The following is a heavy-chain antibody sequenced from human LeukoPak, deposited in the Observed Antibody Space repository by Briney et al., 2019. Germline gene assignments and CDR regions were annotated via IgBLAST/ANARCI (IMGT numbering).Heavy chain of an antibody. D-gene: IGHD2-15*01. Sequence: ASVKVSFKASGYTFTGYYMHWVRQAPGQGLEWMGWINPNSGGTNYAQKFQGRVTMTRDTSISTAYMELSRLRSDDTAVYYRARTRYCSGGSCYYYGMDVWGQGTTVTVSS. V-gene: IGHV1-2*02. J-gene: IGHJ6*02. CDR1: GYTFTGYY. CDR2: INPNSGGT. CDR3: ARTRYCSGGSCYYYGMDV.